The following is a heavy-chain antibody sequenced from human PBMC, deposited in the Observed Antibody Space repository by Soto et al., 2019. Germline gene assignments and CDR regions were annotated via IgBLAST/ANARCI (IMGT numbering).Heavy chain of an antibody. CDR1: GLTFSNAW. J-gene: IGHJ4*02. D-gene: IGHD2-2*01. Sequence: EVKLVESGGGLVKPGGSLRLSCAASGLTFSNAWMTWVRQAPGKGPEWVGRIRSNTDGGTTDYAAPVKGRFTISRDDSKNTLHLQMNSLKTEDTALYYCNTGSCSGTSGVDYWGQGTLVTVSS. CDR3: NTGSCSGTSGVDY. CDR2: IRSNTDGGTT. V-gene: IGHV3-15*01.